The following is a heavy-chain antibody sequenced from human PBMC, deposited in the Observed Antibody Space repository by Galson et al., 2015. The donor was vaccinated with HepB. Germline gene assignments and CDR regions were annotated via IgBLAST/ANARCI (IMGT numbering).Heavy chain of an antibody. V-gene: IGHV3-23*01. CDR2: IGGSGDST. CDR1: GFTFISYA. J-gene: IGHJ4*02. Sequence: SLRLSCAASGFTFISYAMSWVRQAPGKGLEWVSAIGGSGDSTYYADSVKGRFTISRDNSKNTLYLQMNSLRAEDTAVYYCATYCDFWSGYYPIDYWGQGTLVTVSS. D-gene: IGHD3-3*01. CDR3: ATYCDFWSGYYPIDY.